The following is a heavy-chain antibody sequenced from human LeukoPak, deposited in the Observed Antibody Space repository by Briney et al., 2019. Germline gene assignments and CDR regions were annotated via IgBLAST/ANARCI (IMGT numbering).Heavy chain of an antibody. CDR3: AKGAAWFSGAFDI. V-gene: IGHV3-9*01. CDR2: ISWNSGSI. CDR1: GFTFDDYA. Sequence: GGSLRLSSAASGFTFDDYAMHWVRQAPGKGLEWVSGISWNSGSIGYADSVKGRFTISRDNAKNSLYLQMNSLRAEDTALYYCAKGAAWFSGAFDIWGQGTMVTVSS. D-gene: IGHD6-25*01. J-gene: IGHJ3*02.